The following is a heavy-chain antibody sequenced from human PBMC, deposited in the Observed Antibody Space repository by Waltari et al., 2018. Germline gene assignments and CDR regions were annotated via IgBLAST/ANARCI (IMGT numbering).Heavy chain of an antibody. CDR2: INHSGST. CDR1: GGSFSGSY. CDR3: ARARGGYYYYYMDV. J-gene: IGHJ6*03. Sequence: QVQLQQWGAGLLKPSETLSLTCAVYGGSFSGSYWSWIRQPPGKGLEWIGEINHSGSTNYNPSLKSRVTISVDTSKNQFSLKLSSVTAADTAVYYCARARGGYYYYYMDVWGKGTTVTVSS. V-gene: IGHV4-34*01. D-gene: IGHD3-16*01.